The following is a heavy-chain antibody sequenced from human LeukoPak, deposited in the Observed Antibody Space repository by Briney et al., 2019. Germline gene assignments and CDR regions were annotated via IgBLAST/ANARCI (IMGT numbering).Heavy chain of an antibody. D-gene: IGHD1-14*01. CDR1: GFTFSGSA. CDR2: IKSKAYNCAT. CDR3: TRPYDHSDY. J-gene: IGHJ4*02. V-gene: IGHV3-73*01. Sequence: GGSLKLSCAASGFTFSGSAIHWVRQASGKGLEWIGRIKSKAYNCATTYAASVKGRFSISRDDSKSTAYLQMNSLKTEDTAVYYCTRPYDHSDYWGQGTLVTVSS.